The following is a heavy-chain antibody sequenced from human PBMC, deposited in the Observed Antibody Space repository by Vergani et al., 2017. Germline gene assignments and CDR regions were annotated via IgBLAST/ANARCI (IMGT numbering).Heavy chain of an antibody. CDR2: INPTGGST. J-gene: IGHJ4*02. CDR3: ACGTALVPFDD. Sequence: QVQLMQSGAEVKRPGASVKVSCKTSGYTFTSYYIHWVRQAPGQGPEWMGIINPTGGSTTYAQRFQARVTMTRDTSTSTVYMELSSLRYDDTAIYYCACGTALVPFDDWGQGTIVTVSS. V-gene: IGHV1-46*03. CDR1: GYTFTSYY. D-gene: IGHD5-18*01.